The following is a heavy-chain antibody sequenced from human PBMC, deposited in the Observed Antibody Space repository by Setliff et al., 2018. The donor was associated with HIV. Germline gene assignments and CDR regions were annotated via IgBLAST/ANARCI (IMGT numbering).Heavy chain of an antibody. D-gene: IGHD3-10*01. Sequence: ASVKVSCKASGDTFSSYGISWVRQAPGQGLEWMGGITPIFGTTKYAQKFQGRVTITADESRTTAYLDLNSLRSEDTAVYYCATAGEMATIGYSYYYMGVWGKGTTVTVSS. CDR1: GDTFSSYG. J-gene: IGHJ6*03. CDR2: ITPIFGTT. CDR3: ATAGEMATIGYSYYYMGV. V-gene: IGHV1-69*13.